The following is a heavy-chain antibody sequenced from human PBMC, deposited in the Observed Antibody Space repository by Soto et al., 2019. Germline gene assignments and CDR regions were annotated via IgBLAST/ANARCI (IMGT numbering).Heavy chain of an antibody. CDR2: INHSGGT. Sequence: PSETLSLTCAVYGGSFSAYYWSWIRQPPGKGLEWIGEINHSGGTSYNPSLKSRVTISVDTSKSQFSLKLTSVTAADTAVYYCARSSWIQLWLSIDYWGQGTLVTVSS. CDR3: ARSSWIQLWLSIDY. V-gene: IGHV4-34*01. CDR1: GGSFSAYY. J-gene: IGHJ4*02. D-gene: IGHD5-18*01.